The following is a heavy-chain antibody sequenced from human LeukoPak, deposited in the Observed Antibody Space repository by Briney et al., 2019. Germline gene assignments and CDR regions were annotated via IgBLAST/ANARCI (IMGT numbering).Heavy chain of an antibody. D-gene: IGHD6-19*01. V-gene: IGHV3-21*01. CDR1: GFTFSSYS. Sequence: GGSLRLSCAASGFTFSSYSMNWVRQAPGKGLEWVSSISSSSSYIYYADSVKGRFTISRDNAKNSLYLQMNSLRAEDTAVYYCARDGYSSGWYGIDAFDIWGQGTMVTVSS. CDR3: ARDGYSSGWYGIDAFDI. J-gene: IGHJ3*02. CDR2: ISSSSSYI.